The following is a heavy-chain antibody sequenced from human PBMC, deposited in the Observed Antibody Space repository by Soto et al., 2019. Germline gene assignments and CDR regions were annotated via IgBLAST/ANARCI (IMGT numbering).Heavy chain of an antibody. V-gene: IGHV5-51*01. Sequence: PGESLKIFCKGSGYSFTNYWIGWVRQMPGKGLEWMGIINPADSDTRYSPSFQGRVTISADKSNSTAYLQWSSLEASDTAVYYCARAFRSNYYAFWGQGTLVTVSS. CDR2: INPADSDT. D-gene: IGHD3-3*01. J-gene: IGHJ4*02. CDR3: ARAFRSNYYAF. CDR1: GYSFTNYW.